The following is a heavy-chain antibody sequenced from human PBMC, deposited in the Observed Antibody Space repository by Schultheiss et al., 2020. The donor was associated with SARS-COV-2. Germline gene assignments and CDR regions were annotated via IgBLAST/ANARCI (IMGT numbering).Heavy chain of an antibody. D-gene: IGHD6-13*01. CDR1: GFTFSSYG. CDR2: ISYDGSNK. CDR3: ARDYSSSLYYGMDV. J-gene: IGHJ6*02. V-gene: IGHV3-30*03. Sequence: GESLKISCAASGFTFSSYGMHWVRQAPGKGLEWVAVISYDGSNKYYADSVKGRFTISRDNSKNTLYLQMNSLRAEDTAVYYCARDYSSSLYYGMDVWGQGTTVTVSS.